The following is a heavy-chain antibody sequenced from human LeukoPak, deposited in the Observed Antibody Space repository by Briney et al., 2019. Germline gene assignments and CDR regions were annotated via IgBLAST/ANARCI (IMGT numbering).Heavy chain of an antibody. J-gene: IGHJ5*02. D-gene: IGHD6-13*01. CDR3: ARGGSSWYRDWFDP. Sequence: ASVKVSFNASGYTFTGRYMHWGRQAPGQGLEWLGWITPISGGTNYAQKLQGSVTMTRDTSIITAYMELSRLRSDATAVSYCARGGSSWYRDWFDPWGQGTLVTVSS. V-gene: IGHV1-2*02. CDR2: ITPISGGT. CDR1: GYTFTGRY.